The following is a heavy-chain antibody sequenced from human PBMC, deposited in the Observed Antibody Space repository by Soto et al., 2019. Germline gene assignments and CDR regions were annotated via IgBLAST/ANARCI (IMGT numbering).Heavy chain of an antibody. CDR2: ISYDGSNK. Sequence: QVQLVESGGGVVQPGRSLRLSCAASGFTFSSYAMHWVRQAPGKGLEWVTVISYDGSNKYYADSVKGRFTISRDNSKNTLYLQMNSLRAEETAVYYCARDSSEYYDFWSGYSIKGMDVWGQGTTVTVSS. D-gene: IGHD3-3*01. V-gene: IGHV3-30-3*01. J-gene: IGHJ6*02. CDR3: ARDSSEYYDFWSGYSIKGMDV. CDR1: GFTFSSYA.